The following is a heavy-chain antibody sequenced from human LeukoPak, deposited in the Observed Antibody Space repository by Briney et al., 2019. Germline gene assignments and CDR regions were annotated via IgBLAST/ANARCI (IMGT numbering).Heavy chain of an antibody. CDR1: GGSISSSNW. CDR3: AIRMGDWYNWFDP. D-gene: IGHD3/OR15-3a*01. V-gene: IGHV4-4*02. J-gene: IGHJ5*02. Sequence: PSETLSLTCAVSGGSISSSNWWSGVRQPPGKGLEWIGEIYHSGSTNCDPSLKSRVTISVDKSKNQFSLKLSSVTAADTAVYYCAIRMGDWYNWFDPWGQGTLVTVSS. CDR2: IYHSGST.